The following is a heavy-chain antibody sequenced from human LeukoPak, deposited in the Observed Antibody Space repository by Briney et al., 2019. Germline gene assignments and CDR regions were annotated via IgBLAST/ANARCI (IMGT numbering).Heavy chain of an antibody. V-gene: IGHV3-72*01. CDR1: GFTFSDHY. D-gene: IGHD3-3*01. CDR2: TRNKANSYTT. Sequence: PGGSLRLSCAASGFTFSDHYMDWVRQAPGKGLEWVGRTRNKANSYTTEYAASVKGRFTISRDDSKNSLYLQMNGLKTEDTAVYYCVSGIWSGYYTFKGGWGQGTLVTVSS. CDR3: VSGIWSGYYTFKGG. J-gene: IGHJ4*02.